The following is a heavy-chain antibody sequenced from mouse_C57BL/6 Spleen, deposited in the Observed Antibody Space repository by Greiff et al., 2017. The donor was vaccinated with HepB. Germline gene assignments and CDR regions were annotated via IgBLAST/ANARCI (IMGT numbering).Heavy chain of an antibody. V-gene: IGHV1-74*01. Sequence: QVHVKQPGAELVKPGASVKVSCKASGYTFTSYWMHWVKQRPGQGLEWIGRIHPSDSDTNYNQKFKGKATLTVDKSSSTAYMQLSSLTSEDSAVYYCASYGNYGAYWGQGTLVTVSA. CDR3: ASYGNYGAY. CDR2: IHPSDSDT. J-gene: IGHJ3*01. CDR1: GYTFTSYW. D-gene: IGHD2-1*01.